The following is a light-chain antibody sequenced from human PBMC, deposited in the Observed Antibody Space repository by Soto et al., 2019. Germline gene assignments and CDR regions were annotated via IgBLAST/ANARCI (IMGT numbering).Light chain of an antibody. V-gene: IGKV1-5*01. J-gene: IGKJ1*01. Sequence: PSTLSASVGDRVTITCRASQSISSWLAWYQQKPGKAPKLLIHDASSLESGVPSRFSGSGSGTEFTLTISSLQPDDFATYYCQQYSSYWTFAQGTKVDIK. CDR3: QQYSSYWT. CDR1: QSISSW. CDR2: DAS.